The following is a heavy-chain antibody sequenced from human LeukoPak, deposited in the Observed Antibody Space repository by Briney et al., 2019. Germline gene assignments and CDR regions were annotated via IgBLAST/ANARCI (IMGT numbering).Heavy chain of an antibody. CDR3: ARDSQTRSALEF. V-gene: IGHV3-48*03. Sequence: SGGSLRLSCAASGFTFSSYEMNWVRQAPGKGLEWVSYISSSGSTIYYADSVKGRFTISRDNAKNSLYLQMNSLRVEDTAVYYCARDSQTRSALEFWGQGTMVTVSS. D-gene: IGHD1-14*01. CDR2: ISSSGSTI. CDR1: GFTFSSYE. J-gene: IGHJ3*01.